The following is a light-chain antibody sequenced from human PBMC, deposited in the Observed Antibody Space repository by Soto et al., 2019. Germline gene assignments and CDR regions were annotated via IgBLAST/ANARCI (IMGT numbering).Light chain of an antibody. Sequence: EIVMTQSPAPLSVSSGDGATLSCRASQSVASNVAWYQQKPGQGPRLLIHGASTRAAGVPARFSGSGSGTDFTLTISSMQSEDFAVYYCQQYHNWPPQYTFGQGTKLQIK. CDR3: QQYHNWPPQYT. CDR1: QSVASN. J-gene: IGKJ2*01. V-gene: IGKV3-15*01. CDR2: GAS.